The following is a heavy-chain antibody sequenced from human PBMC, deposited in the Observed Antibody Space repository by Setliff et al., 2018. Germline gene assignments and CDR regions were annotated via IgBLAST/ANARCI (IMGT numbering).Heavy chain of an antibody. V-gene: IGHV4-34*01. J-gene: IGHJ4*02. CDR3: ARGRNVAARLLDS. CDR1: GASFKDYY. D-gene: IGHD6-6*01. Sequence: KASETLSLTCAVYGASFKDYYWTWIRQSPGQGLEWIGQINHSGSSNYNPSLKSRVTISIDTSNNQFSLKVTSVTAADTGIYYCARGRNVAARLLDSWGQGARVTVSS. CDR2: INHSGSS.